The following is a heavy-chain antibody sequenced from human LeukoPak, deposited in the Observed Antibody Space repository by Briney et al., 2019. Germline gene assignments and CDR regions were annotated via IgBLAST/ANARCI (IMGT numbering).Heavy chain of an antibody. Sequence: GGSLSLSCAVSGFTVSSNFMSWVRQAPGKGPEWASVIYTSGITYYADSVRGRFTISRDNSKNTLYLQMDSLTAEDTAVYYCAREDAGGTYSFDYWGQGTLVTVSS. J-gene: IGHJ4*02. V-gene: IGHV3-66*01. CDR3: AREDAGGTYSFDY. CDR1: GFTVSSNF. D-gene: IGHD1-26*01. CDR2: IYTSGIT.